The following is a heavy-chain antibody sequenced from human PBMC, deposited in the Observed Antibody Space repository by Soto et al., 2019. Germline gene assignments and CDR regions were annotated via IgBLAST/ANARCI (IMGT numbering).Heavy chain of an antibody. CDR3: ARLAMVRGEPTYGMDV. CDR1: GYSFTSYW. CDR2: IDPSDSYT. Sequence: EVQLVQSGAEVKKPGASLRISCKGSGYSFTSYWISWVRQMPGKGLGWMGRIDPSDSYTNYSPSVQGHVTISSDKSITTAYLQLSTLKASDSARYYCARLAMVRGEPTYGMDVLGQGTTVTVSS. D-gene: IGHD3-10*01. V-gene: IGHV5-10-1*01. J-gene: IGHJ6*02.